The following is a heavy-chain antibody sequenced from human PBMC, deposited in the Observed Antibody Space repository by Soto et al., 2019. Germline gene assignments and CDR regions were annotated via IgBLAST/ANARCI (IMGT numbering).Heavy chain of an antibody. CDR1: GASLSDNY. J-gene: IGHJ5*01. Sequence: PVTLSLTRAVYGASLSDNYCNSFRQRTGKGVEWIDVINHSGNINYNPAVTTRVTISIDKSTSQLFLNLRSVSAPGTAVYYWARGRDEFGAWGQGNPVNVSS. V-gene: IGHV4-34*01. CDR3: ARGRDEFGA. CDR2: INHSGNI.